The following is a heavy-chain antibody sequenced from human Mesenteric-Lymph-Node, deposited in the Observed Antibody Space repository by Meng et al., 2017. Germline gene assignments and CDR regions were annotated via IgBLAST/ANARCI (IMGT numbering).Heavy chain of an antibody. V-gene: IGHV3-21*05. Sequence: GGSLRLSCAASGFTFSSYAMSWVRQAPGKGLEWVSYIGSRAIEIHYADSVKGRFTISRDKSKNTLYLQMNSLRPEDTAVYYCARAPPNYIGSYYYFDYWGQGTLVTVSS. CDR2: IGSRAIEI. CDR3: ARAPPNYIGSYYYFDY. D-gene: IGHD1-26*01. J-gene: IGHJ4*02. CDR1: GFTFSSYA.